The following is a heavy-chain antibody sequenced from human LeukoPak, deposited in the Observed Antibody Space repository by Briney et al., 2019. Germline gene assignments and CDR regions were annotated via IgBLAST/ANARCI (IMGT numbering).Heavy chain of an antibody. V-gene: IGHV3-48*01. CDR3: ARDDYYDTSGHSPDAFDI. D-gene: IGHD3-22*01. CDR1: GFTVSTNY. CDR2: VSSTSRTI. Sequence: GGSLRLSCAVSGFTVSTNYMSWVRQAPGKGLEWVSYVSSTSRTIYYADSVKGRFTISRDNAKNSLYLQMNSLRAEDTAVYYCARDDYYDTSGHSPDAFDIWGQGTMVTVSS. J-gene: IGHJ3*02.